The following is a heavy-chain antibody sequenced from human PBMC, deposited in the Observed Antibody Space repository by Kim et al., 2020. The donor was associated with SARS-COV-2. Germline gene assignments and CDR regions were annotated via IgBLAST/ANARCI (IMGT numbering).Heavy chain of an antibody. D-gene: IGHD3-22*01. CDR2: INSYNGHT. Sequence: ASVKVSCKASGYTFTSYGISWVRQAPGQGLEWMGWINSYNGHTKYAENFQGRVTMTTDTSTSTAYMEVRSLRSDDTAVYFCAGSSGYYPTLDYWGQGTLVTVSS. J-gene: IGHJ4*02. CDR1: GYTFTSYG. CDR3: AGSSGYYPTLDY. V-gene: IGHV1-18*01.